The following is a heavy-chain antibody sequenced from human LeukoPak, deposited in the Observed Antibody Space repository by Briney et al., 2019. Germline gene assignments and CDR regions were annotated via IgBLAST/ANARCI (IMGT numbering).Heavy chain of an antibody. CDR2: INPNSGGT. D-gene: IGHD2-15*01. J-gene: IGHJ6*03. CDR3: ARVPDRKSAFYYYYMDV. Sequence: GASVKVSCKASGYTFTGYYMHWVRQAPGQGLEWMGWINPNSGGTNYAQKFQGRVTMTRDTSISTAYMELSRLRSDDTAVYYCARVPDRKSAFYYYYMDVWGKGTTVIVSS. CDR1: GYTFTGYY. V-gene: IGHV1-2*02.